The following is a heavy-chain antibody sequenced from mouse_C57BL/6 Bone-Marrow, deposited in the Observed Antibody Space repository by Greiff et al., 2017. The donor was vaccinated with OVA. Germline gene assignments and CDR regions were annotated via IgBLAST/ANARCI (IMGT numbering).Heavy chain of an antibody. CDR1: GFTFTDYY. CDR3: ARWGYYRSSYIFDY. V-gene: IGHV7-3*01. D-gene: IGHD1-1*01. J-gene: IGHJ2*01. Sequence: EVKVVESGGGLVQPGGSLSLSCAASGFTFTDYYMSWVRQPPGKALEWLGFIRNKANGYTTEYSASVKGRFTISRDNSQSILYLQMNALRAENSATYYCARWGYYRSSYIFDYWGQGTTLTVSS. CDR2: IRNKANGYTT.